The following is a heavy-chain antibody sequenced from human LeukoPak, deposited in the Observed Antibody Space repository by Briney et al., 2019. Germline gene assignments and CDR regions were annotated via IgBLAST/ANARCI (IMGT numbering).Heavy chain of an antibody. D-gene: IGHD6-19*01. J-gene: IGHJ4*02. Sequence: ASVKVSCKASGYTFTNYGFSWVRHAPGHGLEWMGWISAYNGNTNYAQKLQGRVTMTTDTSTSTAYMELRSLRFDDTAVYYCARDGGITVAADDYWGQGTLVTVSS. V-gene: IGHV1-18*01. CDR1: GYTFTNYG. CDR3: ARDGGITVAADDY. CDR2: ISAYNGNT.